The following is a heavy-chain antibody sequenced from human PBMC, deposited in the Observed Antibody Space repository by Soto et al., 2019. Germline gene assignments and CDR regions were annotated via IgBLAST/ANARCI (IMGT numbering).Heavy chain of an antibody. V-gene: IGHV1-18*01. CDR1: GYTFTSYG. Sequence: ASVKVSCKASGYTFTSYGISWVRQAPGQGLEWMGWISAYNGNTNYAQKLQGRVTMTTDTSTSTAYMELRSLRSDDTAVYYCARMTAEWFGGLHFDYWGQGTLVTVSS. J-gene: IGHJ4*02. CDR3: ARMTAEWFGGLHFDY. D-gene: IGHD3-10*01. CDR2: ISAYNGNT.